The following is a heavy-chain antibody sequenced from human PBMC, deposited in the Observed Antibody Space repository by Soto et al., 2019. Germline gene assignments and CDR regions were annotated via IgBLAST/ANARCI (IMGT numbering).Heavy chain of an antibody. CDR2: INAGNGNT. Sequence: QVQLVQSGAEVKKPGASVKVSCKASGYTFTSYAMHWVRQAPGQRLEWMGWINAGNGNTKYSQTFQGRVTITRDTSANTAYMELSSLRSEDTAVYYCARDHHGSLIRWFDPWGQGTLVTVSS. V-gene: IGHV1-3*01. CDR1: GYTFTSYA. D-gene: IGHD3-10*01. J-gene: IGHJ5*02. CDR3: ARDHHGSLIRWFDP.